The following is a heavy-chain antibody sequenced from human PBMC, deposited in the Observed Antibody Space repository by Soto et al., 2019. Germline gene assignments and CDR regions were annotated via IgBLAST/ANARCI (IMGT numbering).Heavy chain of an antibody. V-gene: IGHV3-21*01. CDR1: GFTFSSYT. Sequence: EVQLVGSGGGLVRPWGSLRLSCAASGFTFSSYTMTWVRQAPGKGLEWVSSISFSSTNIHYADSVKGRFTISRDNAKNSLYLQMNSLRAEDTAVYYCARGAGDLPYWGQGTVVTVSS. D-gene: IGHD7-27*01. J-gene: IGHJ4*02. CDR3: ARGAGDLPY. CDR2: ISFSSTNI.